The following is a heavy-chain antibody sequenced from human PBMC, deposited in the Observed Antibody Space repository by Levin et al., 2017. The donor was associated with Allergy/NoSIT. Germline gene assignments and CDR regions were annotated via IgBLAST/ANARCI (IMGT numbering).Heavy chain of an antibody. V-gene: IGHV3-33*01. J-gene: IGHJ6*03. CDR1: GFTFSSYG. D-gene: IGHD3-16*01. CDR3: ARPPGSYAWYMDV. Sequence: GGSLRLSCAASGFTFSSYGMHWVRQAPGKGLEWVAVIWYDGSNKYYADSVKGRFTISRDNSKNTLYLQMNSLRAEDTAVYYCARPPGSYAWYMDVWGKGTTVTVSS. CDR2: IWYDGSNK.